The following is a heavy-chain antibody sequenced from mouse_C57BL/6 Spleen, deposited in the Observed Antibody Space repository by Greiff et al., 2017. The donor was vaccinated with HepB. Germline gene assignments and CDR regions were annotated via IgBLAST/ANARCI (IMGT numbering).Heavy chain of an antibody. D-gene: IGHD2-4*01. CDR1: GYSITSGYY. CDR2: ISYDGSN. Sequence: ESGPGLVKPSQSLSLTCSVTGYSITSGYYWNWIRQFPGNKLEWMGYISYDGSNKYNPSLNNRISITSDTSKNQFFLKLNSVTTEDTATYYCARGGLRGDYWGQGTTLTVSS. J-gene: IGHJ2*01. CDR3: ARGGLRGDY. V-gene: IGHV3-6*01.